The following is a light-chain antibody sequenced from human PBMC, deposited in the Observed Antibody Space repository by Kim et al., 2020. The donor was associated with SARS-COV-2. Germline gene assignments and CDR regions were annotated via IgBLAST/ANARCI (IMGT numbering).Light chain of an antibody. V-gene: IGKV3-20*01. CDR3: QQSATSRT. J-gene: IGKJ1*01. CDR1: QSVTSNY. Sequence: LSPGERATLSCRASQSVTSNYLAWYQQKPGQAPRVLIYGASNRATGIPDRFSGSGSGTDFTLTISRLEPEDFAVYYCQQSATSRTFGQGTKVDIK. CDR2: GAS.